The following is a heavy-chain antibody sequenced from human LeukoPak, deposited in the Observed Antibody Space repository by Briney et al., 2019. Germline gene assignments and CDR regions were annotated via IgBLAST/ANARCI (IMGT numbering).Heavy chain of an antibody. D-gene: IGHD6-19*01. CDR1: GGSISSGNYY. J-gene: IGHJ2*01. CDR3: ARGGAKQFLVNWYFDL. CDR2: IYASGST. Sequence: SETLSLTCTVSGGSISSGNYYWTWIRQPAGKGLEWIGRIYASGSTNSNPSLKSRVTISVDTSKNQFSLMLSSVTAADTAVYYCARGGAKQFLVNWYFDLWGRGTLVTVSS. V-gene: IGHV4-61*02.